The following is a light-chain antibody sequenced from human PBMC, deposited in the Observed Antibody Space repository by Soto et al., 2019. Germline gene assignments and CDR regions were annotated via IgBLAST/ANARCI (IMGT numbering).Light chain of an antibody. CDR1: SGHSTYA. CDR3: QTWGTGIWV. J-gene: IGLJ3*02. V-gene: IGLV4-69*01. Sequence: QLVLTQSPSASASLGASVKLTCTLSSGHSTYAIAWHQQQPEKGPRCLMKLNSDGSHSKGDGIPDRFSGSSSGAERYLTIASLQADEEADYYCQTWGTGIWVFGGGTKLTVL. CDR2: LNSDGSH.